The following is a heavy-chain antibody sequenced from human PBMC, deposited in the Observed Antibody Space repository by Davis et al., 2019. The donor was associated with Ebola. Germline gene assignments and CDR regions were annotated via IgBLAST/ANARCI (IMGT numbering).Heavy chain of an antibody. CDR2: INPNSGGT. D-gene: IGHD1-14*01. J-gene: IGHJ4*02. Sequence: AASVKVSCKASGYTFTGYYMHWVRQAPGQGLEWMGWINPNSGGTNYAQKFQGWVTMTRDTSTSTVYMELSSLRSDDTAVYYCARLYRGSFDYWGQGTLVTVSS. V-gene: IGHV1-2*04. CDR3: ARLYRGSFDY. CDR1: GYTFTGYY.